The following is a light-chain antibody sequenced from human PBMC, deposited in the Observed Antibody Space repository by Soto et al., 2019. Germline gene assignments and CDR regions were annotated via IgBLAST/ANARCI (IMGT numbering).Light chain of an antibody. CDR1: QSISSY. J-gene: IGKJ1*01. CDR2: AAS. V-gene: IGKV1-39*01. Sequence: DIQMTQSPSSLSASVGDRVTITCRASQSISSYLSWYQHRPGEAPKLLIYAASSLQSGVPSRFSGSGSGTDFTLTISSLQPEDFATYSCQQNYNAPPTFGHGTKVDIK. CDR3: QQNYNAPPT.